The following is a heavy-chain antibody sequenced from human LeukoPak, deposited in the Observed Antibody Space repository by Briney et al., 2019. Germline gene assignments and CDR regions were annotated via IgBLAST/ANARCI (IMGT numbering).Heavy chain of an antibody. CDR1: GGSISSGDYY. CDR3: ARDITIFGGYPAQGPI. D-gene: IGHD3-3*01. Sequence: PSQTLSLTCTVSGGSISSGDYYWSWIRQPPGKGLEWIGYIYYSGSTYYNPSLKSRVTISVDTSKNQFSLKLSSVTAADTAVYYCARDITIFGGYPAQGPIWGQGTMVTVSS. J-gene: IGHJ3*02. CDR2: IYYSGST. V-gene: IGHV4-30-4*08.